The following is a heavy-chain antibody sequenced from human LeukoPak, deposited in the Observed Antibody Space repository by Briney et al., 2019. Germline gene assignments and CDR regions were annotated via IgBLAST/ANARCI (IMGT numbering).Heavy chain of an antibody. Sequence: SQTLSLTCAVSGGSISSGGYSWSWIRQPPGKGLEWIGYIYHSGSTYYNPALKSRVTISVDRSKNQFSLKLSSVTAADTAVYYCARAGLVWYFDLWGRGTLVTVSS. V-gene: IGHV4-30-2*01. CDR2: IYHSGST. D-gene: IGHD3-9*01. CDR3: ARAGLVWYFDL. J-gene: IGHJ2*01. CDR1: GGSISSGGYS.